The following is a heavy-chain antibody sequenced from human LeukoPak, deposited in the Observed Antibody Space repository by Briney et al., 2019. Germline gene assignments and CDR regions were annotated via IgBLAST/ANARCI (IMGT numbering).Heavy chain of an antibody. CDR1: GYTFTGYY. J-gene: IGHJ3*02. CDR2: INPNSGGT. V-gene: IGHV1-2*02. D-gene: IGHD3-16*02. CDR3: ARGAPGLYDYVWGSYRPSEVPDAFDI. Sequence: ASVKVSCKASGYTFTGYYMHWVRQAPGQGLEWMGWINPNSGGTNYAQKFQGRVTMTRDTSISTAYMELSRLRSDDTAVYYCARGAPGLYDYVWGSYRPSEVPDAFDIWGQGTMVTVSS.